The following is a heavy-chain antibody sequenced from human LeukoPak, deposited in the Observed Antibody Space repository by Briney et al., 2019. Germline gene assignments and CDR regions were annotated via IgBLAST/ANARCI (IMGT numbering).Heavy chain of an antibody. Sequence: SQTLSLTCAISGDSVSSNSAAWNWIRQSPSRGLEWLGRTYYRSKWYNDYAVSVKSRITINPGTSKNQFSLQLNSVTPEDTAVYYCAREQGYSRKGVRRIFDYWGQGTLVTVSS. D-gene: IGHD6-13*01. J-gene: IGHJ4*02. CDR2: TYYRSKWYN. CDR3: AREQGYSRKGVRRIFDY. CDR1: GDSVSSNSAA. V-gene: IGHV6-1*01.